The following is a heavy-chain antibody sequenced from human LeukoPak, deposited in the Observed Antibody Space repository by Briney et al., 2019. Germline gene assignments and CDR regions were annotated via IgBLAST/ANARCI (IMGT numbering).Heavy chain of an antibody. Sequence: SETLSLTCTVSGVSISSYYWSWIRQPPGKGLEWIGYIYYSGSTNYNPSLKSRVTISVDTSKNQFSLKLSSVTAADTAVYYCARAGDTATLFDYWGQGTLGTVSS. CDR1: GVSISSYY. V-gene: IGHV4-59*01. D-gene: IGHD5-18*01. J-gene: IGHJ4*02. CDR2: IYYSGST. CDR3: ARAGDTATLFDY.